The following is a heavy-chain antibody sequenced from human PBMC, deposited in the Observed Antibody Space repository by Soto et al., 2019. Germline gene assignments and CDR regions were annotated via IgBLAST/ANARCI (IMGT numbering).Heavy chain of an antibody. CDR2: ISYDGSNK. D-gene: IGHD6-19*01. CDR1: GFTFSSYA. J-gene: IGHJ4*02. V-gene: IGHV3-30-3*01. CDR3: ATQWLN. Sequence: QVQLVESGGGVVQPGRSPRLSCAASGFTFSSYAMHWVRQAPGKGLEWVAVISYDGSNKYYADSVKGRFTISRDNSKNTLYLQMNSLRAEDTAVYYCATQWLNWGQGTLVTVSS.